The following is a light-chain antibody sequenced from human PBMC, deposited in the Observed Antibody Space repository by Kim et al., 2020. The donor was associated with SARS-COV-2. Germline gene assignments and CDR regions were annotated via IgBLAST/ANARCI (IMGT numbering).Light chain of an antibody. V-gene: IGLV4-69*01. CDR3: QTWGTGIGV. CDR2: LNSDGSH. J-gene: IGLJ6*01. CDR1: SGHSSYA. Sequence: SVKLTCILSSGHSSYAIAWYQQQPEKGPRYLMKLNSDGSHTKGDGIPDRFSGSSSGAERYLTISSLQSEDEADYYCQTWGTGIGVFGGGTKVTVL.